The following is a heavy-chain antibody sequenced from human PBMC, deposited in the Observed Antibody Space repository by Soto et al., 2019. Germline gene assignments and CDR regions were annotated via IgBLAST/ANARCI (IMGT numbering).Heavy chain of an antibody. V-gene: IGHV3-48*02. CDR2: IDTSSHTI. Sequence: ESGGGLVQPGGSLRVTCAASGFTFSRYSMNWVRQAPGKGLEWLSYIDTSSHTIYYADSVKGRFIISRDNAKNSLYLQMNSLRDEDTAVYYCARGGVATIFGDSWGQGTLVTVSS. J-gene: IGHJ5*01. CDR1: GFTFSRYS. D-gene: IGHD5-12*01. CDR3: ARGGVATIFGDS.